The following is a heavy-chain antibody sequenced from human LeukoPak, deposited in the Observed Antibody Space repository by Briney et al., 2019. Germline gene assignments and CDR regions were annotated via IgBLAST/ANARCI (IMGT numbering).Heavy chain of an antibody. D-gene: IGHD3-10*01. CDR3: AYGSGSYPPHYFDY. CDR1: GGSISSGDYY. Sequence: SETLSLTCTVSGGSISSGDYYWSWIRQPPGKGLEWIGYIYYSGSTYYNPSLKSRVTISVDTSTDQFSLKLSSVTAADTAVNFRAYGSGSYPPHYFDYWGQGTLVTVSS. J-gene: IGHJ4*02. CDR2: IYYSGST. V-gene: IGHV4-30-4*01.